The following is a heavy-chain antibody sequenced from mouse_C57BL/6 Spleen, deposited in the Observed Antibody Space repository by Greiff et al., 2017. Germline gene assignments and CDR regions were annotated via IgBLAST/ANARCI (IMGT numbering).Heavy chain of an antibody. CDR3: ARSYYSNYGAMDD. CDR2: IYPGSGST. V-gene: IGHV1-55*01. Sequence: VQLQQPGAELVKPGASVKMSCKASGYTFTSYWITWVKQRPGQGLEWLGDIYPGSGSTNYNEKFKSKATLTVDTSSSTAYMQLSSLTSEDSAVYYCARSYYSNYGAMDDWGQGTSVTVSS. J-gene: IGHJ4*01. D-gene: IGHD2-5*01. CDR1: GYTFTSYW.